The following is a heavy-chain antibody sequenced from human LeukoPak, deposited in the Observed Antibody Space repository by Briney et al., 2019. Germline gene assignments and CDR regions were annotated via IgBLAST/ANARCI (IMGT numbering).Heavy chain of an antibody. D-gene: IGHD4-17*01. Sequence: LTCSVAGCSIISGYYRGWIRQPPGKGLEWVSAISGSGGSTYSADSVKGRFTISRDNSKNTLHLQMNSLRVDDTAVYYCARERDPYGDFIIVAFDICGRGTMVTVSS. CDR1: GCSIISGYY. CDR2: ISGSGGST. CDR3: ARERDPYGDFIIVAFDI. J-gene: IGHJ3*02. V-gene: IGHV3-23*01.